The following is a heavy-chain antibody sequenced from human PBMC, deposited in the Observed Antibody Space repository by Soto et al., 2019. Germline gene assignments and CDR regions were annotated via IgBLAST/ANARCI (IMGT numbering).Heavy chain of an antibody. CDR2: ISTVGSIT. V-gene: IGHV3-74*01. Sequence: GGSLRLSCAASGLIFSNYKMHWVRQAPGKGLVWVSRISTVGSITDYADSVKGRFTVSRDNAKNTLYLQMNSLRVDDTAVYYCARDTNGLHYWGQGTLVTVSS. J-gene: IGHJ4*02. CDR3: ARDTNGLHY. D-gene: IGHD2-8*01. CDR1: GLIFSNYK.